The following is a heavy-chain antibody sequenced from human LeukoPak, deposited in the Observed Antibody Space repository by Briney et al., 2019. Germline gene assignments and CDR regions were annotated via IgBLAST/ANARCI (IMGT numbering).Heavy chain of an antibody. V-gene: IGHV4-59*01. Sequence: PSETLSLTCTVSGDSISSYHWSWIRQPPGKGLEWIGYISYSGSTNYNPSLKSRVTISVDTSKNQFSLKLSSVTAADTAVYYCARVSTTEVVVIFDYWGQGTLVTVSS. CDR3: ARVSTTEVVVIFDY. CDR1: GDSISSYH. J-gene: IGHJ4*02. D-gene: IGHD3-22*01. CDR2: ISYSGST.